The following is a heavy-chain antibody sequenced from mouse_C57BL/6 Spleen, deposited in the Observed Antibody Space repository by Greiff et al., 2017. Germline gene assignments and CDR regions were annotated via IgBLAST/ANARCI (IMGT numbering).Heavy chain of an antibody. J-gene: IGHJ4*01. CDR1: GYTFTSYW. CDR2: IDPSDSYT. CDR3: ARRSNWDVRAMDY. Sequence: VQLQQPGAELVMPGASVKLSCKASGYTFTSYWMHWVKQRPGQGLEWIGEIDPSDSYTNYNQKFKGKSTLTVDKSSSTAYMQLSSLTSEDSAVYYCARRSNWDVRAMDYWGQGTSVTVSS. V-gene: IGHV1-69*01. D-gene: IGHD4-1*02.